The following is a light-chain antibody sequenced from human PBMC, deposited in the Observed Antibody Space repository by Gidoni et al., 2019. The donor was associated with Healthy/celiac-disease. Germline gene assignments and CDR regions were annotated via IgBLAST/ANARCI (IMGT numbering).Light chain of an antibody. CDR1: SYNIGNNY. J-gene: IGLJ2*01. CDR3: GTWDSSLSAVV. V-gene: IGLV1-51*01. CDR2: DNN. Sequence: QSVLTQPPSVSAAPGQKVNISCSGSSYNIGNNYVSWYQQLPGTAPKLLIYDNNKRPSGIPDRFSGSKSGTSATLGITGLQTGDEADYYCGTWDSSLSAVVFGGGTKLTV.